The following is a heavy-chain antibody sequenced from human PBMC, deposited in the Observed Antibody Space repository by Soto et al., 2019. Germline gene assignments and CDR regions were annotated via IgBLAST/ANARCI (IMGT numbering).Heavy chain of an antibody. CDR1: GYTFTNYA. Sequence: ASVKVSCKASGYTFTNYAIHWVRQAPGQRLEWMGWINAGNGNTKYSQKFQGRVTITRDTSASTAYMELSSLRSEDTAVYYCARERSSGWLDYWGQGTLVTVSS. J-gene: IGHJ4*02. D-gene: IGHD6-19*01. V-gene: IGHV1-3*01. CDR2: INAGNGNT. CDR3: ARERSSGWLDY.